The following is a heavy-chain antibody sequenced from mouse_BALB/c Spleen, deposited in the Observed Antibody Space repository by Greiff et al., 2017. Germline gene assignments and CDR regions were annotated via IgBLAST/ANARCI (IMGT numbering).Heavy chain of an antibody. V-gene: IGHV1-69*02. CDR3: TRGYGNSPWFAY. J-gene: IGHJ3*01. Sequence: QVQLQQPGAELVRPGASVKLSCKASGYTFTSYWINWVKQRPGQGLEWIGNIYPSDSYTNYNQKFKDKATLTVDKSSSTAYMQLSSPTSEDSAVYYFTRGYGNSPWFAYWGQGTLVTVSA. D-gene: IGHD2-10*02. CDR1: GYTFTSYW. CDR2: IYPSDSYT.